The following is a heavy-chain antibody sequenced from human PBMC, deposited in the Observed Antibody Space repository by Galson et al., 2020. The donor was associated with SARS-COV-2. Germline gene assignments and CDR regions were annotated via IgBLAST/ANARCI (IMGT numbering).Heavy chain of an antibody. V-gene: IGHV3-30*03. CDR2: ISYDGSNK. D-gene: IGHD3-22*01. CDR1: GFTFSSYG. J-gene: IGHJ4*02. CDR3: ATAAYYYDSSGYYARDFDY. Sequence: TGGSLRLSCAASGFTFSSYGMHWVRQAPGKGLEWVAVISYDGSNKYYADSVKGRFTISRDNSKNTLYLQMNSLRAEDTAVYYWATAAYYYDSSGYYARDFDYWGQGTLVTVSS.